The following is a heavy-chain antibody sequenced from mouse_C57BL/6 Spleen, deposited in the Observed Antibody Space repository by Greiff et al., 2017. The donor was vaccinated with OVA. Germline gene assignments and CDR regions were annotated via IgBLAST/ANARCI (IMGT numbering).Heavy chain of an antibody. Sequence: QVQLKQPGAELVKPGASVKLSCKASGYTFTSYWLHWVKQRPGRGLEWIGRIDPNSGGTKYNEKFKSKATLTVDKPSSTAYMQRSSLTSEDSAVYYCARKDGNYWYFDVWGTGTTVTVSS. CDR1: GYTFTSYW. V-gene: IGHV1-72*01. J-gene: IGHJ1*03. D-gene: IGHD2-1*01. CDR3: ARKDGNYWYFDV. CDR2: IDPNSGGT.